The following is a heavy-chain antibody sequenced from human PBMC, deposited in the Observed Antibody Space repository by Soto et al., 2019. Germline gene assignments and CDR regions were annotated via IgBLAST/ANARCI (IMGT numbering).Heavy chain of an antibody. Sequence: GGSLRLSCAASGFTFSSHAMTWVRQAPGKGLEWVSAISTSGATTFYADSVKGRFTISRDNSKNTLYLRMNSLGAEDTALYYCAKGHVVVPAALDYWGQGTLVTVSS. V-gene: IGHV3-23*01. CDR3: AKGHVVVPAALDY. CDR1: GFTFSSHA. J-gene: IGHJ4*02. D-gene: IGHD2-2*01. CDR2: ISTSGATT.